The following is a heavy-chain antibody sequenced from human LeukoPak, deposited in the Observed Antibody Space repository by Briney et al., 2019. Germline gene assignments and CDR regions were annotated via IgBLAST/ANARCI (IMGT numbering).Heavy chain of an antibody. CDR3: AKDGSRITMVRGVIITYFDY. J-gene: IGHJ4*02. CDR1: GFTFSSYA. V-gene: IGHV3-23*01. Sequence: GGSLRLSCAASGFTFSSYAMSWVRQAPGKGLEWVSAISGSGGSTYCADSVKGRFTISRDNSKNTLYLQVNSLRAEDTAVYYCAKDGSRITMVRGVIITYFDYWGQGTLVTVSS. D-gene: IGHD3-10*01. CDR2: ISGSGGST.